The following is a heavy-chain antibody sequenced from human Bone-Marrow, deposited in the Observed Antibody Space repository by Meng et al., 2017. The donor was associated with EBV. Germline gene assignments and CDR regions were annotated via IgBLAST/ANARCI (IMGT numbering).Heavy chain of an antibody. CDR3: ATGPEIVVIIFTTNQYDS. Sequence: VQLQQWGAGLLKPSETLSLTCAVYGGSFSGHYCSWSRHTPGKGREWFGEINHTGGATYYPSFESRVTISVVTSKKEFSLKLSCVAAAATAVYYCATGPEIVVIIFTTNQYDSWGQGTLVTVSA. V-gene: IGHV4-34*01. D-gene: IGHD1-26*01. CDR2: INHTGGA. J-gene: IGHJ5*01. CDR1: GGSFSGHY.